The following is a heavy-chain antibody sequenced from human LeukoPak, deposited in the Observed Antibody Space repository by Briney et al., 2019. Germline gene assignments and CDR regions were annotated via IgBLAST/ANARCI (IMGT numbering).Heavy chain of an antibody. D-gene: IGHD1-26*01. Sequence: PGGSLRLSCAASGFTFSTYSMTWVRQAPGKGLEWVSSITSSSSYIFYADSVNGRFTISRGNAKNSLYLQMNSLRAEDTAVYYCARYSGTYRDFWGQGTLVTVSS. CDR2: ITSSSSYI. V-gene: IGHV3-21*01. CDR3: ARYSGTYRDF. CDR1: GFTFSTYS. J-gene: IGHJ4*02.